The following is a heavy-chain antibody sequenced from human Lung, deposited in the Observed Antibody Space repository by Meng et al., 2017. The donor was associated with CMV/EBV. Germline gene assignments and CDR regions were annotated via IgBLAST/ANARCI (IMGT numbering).Heavy chain of an antibody. V-gene: IGHV3-23*01. CDR3: AKAFSSSWYREYYDY. CDR2: ITASGGST. CDR1: GFTFSSSA. J-gene: IGHJ4*02. D-gene: IGHD6-13*01. Sequence: GESXKISXAASGFTFSSSAMSWVRQAPGKGLEWVSAITASGGSTYHADSVKGRFTISRDNSKKMLYLQLNSLRVEDTAVYYCAKAFSSSWYREYYDYWGQGTLVTVSS.